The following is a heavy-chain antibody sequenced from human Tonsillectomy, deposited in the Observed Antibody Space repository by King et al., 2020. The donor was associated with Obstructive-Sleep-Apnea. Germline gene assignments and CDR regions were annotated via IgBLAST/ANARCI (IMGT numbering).Heavy chain of an antibody. V-gene: IGHV3-15*01. CDR3: TAHTPYGDDG. CDR2: IKSIIDGGAT. D-gene: IGHD4-17*01. CDR1: GFTFSRAW. J-gene: IGHJ4*02. Sequence: VQLVESGGGLVEPGGSLRLSCAASGFTFSRAWMSWVRQAPGKGLEWVGRIKSIIDGGATDYAAPVKGRFTISRDDSKNTLDLQMNSLKSEDTAVYYCTAHTPYGDDGWGQGTLVTVSS.